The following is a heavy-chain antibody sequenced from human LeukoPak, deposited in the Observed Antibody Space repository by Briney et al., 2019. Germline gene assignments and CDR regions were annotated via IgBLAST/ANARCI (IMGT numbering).Heavy chain of an antibody. V-gene: IGHV3-74*01. CDR3: ARRAGAYSHPYVY. J-gene: IGHJ4*02. D-gene: IGHD4/OR15-4a*01. CDR1: GFSFSSFS. Sequence: PGGSLILSCAASGFSFSSFSMNWVRQAPGKGLVWVSRINSDGSSTSYADSVKGRFTISRDNAKNTLYLQMNSLRAEDTAVYYCARRAGAYSHPYVYWGQGTLVTVSS. CDR2: INSDGSST.